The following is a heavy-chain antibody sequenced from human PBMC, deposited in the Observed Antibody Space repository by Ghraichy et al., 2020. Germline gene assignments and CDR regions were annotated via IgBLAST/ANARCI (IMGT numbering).Heavy chain of an antibody. J-gene: IGHJ4*02. CDR1: GFTFSSYA. Sequence: GESLNISCAASGFTFSSYAMSWVRQAPGKGLEWVSAISGSGGSTYYADSVKGRFTISRDNSKNTLYLQMNSLRAEDTAVYYCASGAYYDFWSGYYSSYYFDYWGQGTLVTVSS. D-gene: IGHD3-3*01. CDR3: ASGAYYDFWSGYYSSYYFDY. V-gene: IGHV3-23*01. CDR2: ISGSGGST.